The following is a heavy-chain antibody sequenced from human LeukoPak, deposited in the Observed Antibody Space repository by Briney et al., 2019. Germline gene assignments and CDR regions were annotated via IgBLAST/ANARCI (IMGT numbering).Heavy chain of an antibody. D-gene: IGHD2-2*01. Sequence: GASVKVSCKASAYTFTGYYMHWVRQAPGQGLEWMGWINPNSGGTNYAQKFQGRVTMTRDTSINTAYMELSRLRSDDTAVYYCARDAQFTEVVLAAKLNYMDVWAKGTTVSVSS. V-gene: IGHV1-2*02. CDR2: INPNSGGT. J-gene: IGHJ6*03. CDR3: ARDAQFTEVVLAAKLNYMDV. CDR1: AYTFTGYY.